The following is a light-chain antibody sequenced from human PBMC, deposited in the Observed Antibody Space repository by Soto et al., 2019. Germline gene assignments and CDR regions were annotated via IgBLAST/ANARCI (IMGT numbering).Light chain of an antibody. Sequence: EIVVTQSPGTLSLSPGESATLSCRASQSVSSSYLAWYQQKPGQAPRLLIYDTSSRATGIPDRFSGSGSGTDFSLPISRLKPEDFAVYYCQQYGSSPLFTFGPVTKVDIK. CDR1: QSVSSSY. CDR2: DTS. J-gene: IGKJ3*01. V-gene: IGKV3-20*01. CDR3: QQYGSSPLFT.